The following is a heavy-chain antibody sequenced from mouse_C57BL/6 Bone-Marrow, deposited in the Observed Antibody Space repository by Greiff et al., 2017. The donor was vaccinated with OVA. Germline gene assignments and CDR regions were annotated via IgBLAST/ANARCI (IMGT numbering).Heavy chain of an antibody. V-gene: IGHV1-76*01. Sequence: QVQLQQSGAELVRPGASVKLSCKASGYTFTDYYINWVKQRPGQGLEWIARIYPGSGNTYYNEKFKGKATLTAEKSSSTAYMQLSSLTSEDSAVYFCARANVYYFDYWGQGTTLTVSS. CDR3: ARANVYYFDY. CDR2: IYPGSGNT. J-gene: IGHJ2*01. CDR1: GYTFTDYY.